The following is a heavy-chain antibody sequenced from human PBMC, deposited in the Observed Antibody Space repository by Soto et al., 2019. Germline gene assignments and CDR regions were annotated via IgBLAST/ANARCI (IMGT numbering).Heavy chain of an antibody. J-gene: IGHJ4*02. CDR2: ISYDGSNK. CDR3: ARDTYDYSNSSTNY. V-gene: IGHV3-30-3*01. CDR1: GFTFSSYA. Sequence: GGSLRLSCAASGFTFSSYAMHWVRQAPGKGLEWVAVISYDGSNKYYADSVKGRFTISRDNSKNTLYLQMNSLRAEDTAVYYCARDTYDYSNSSTNYWGQGTLVTVSS. D-gene: IGHD4-4*01.